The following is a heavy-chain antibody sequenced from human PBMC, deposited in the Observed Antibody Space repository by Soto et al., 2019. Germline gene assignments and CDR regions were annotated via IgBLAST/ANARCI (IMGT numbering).Heavy chain of an antibody. CDR3: AKGLGNAKEV. CDR1: GFNFGSYG. D-gene: IGHD2-8*01. Sequence: EVQLLESGGCLVQPGGSLRLSCSASGFNFGSYGMSWVRQAPGKGLEWVPGLTASGLNTYYTDSVKGRFTISRDNSRNTVYLQMSGLRVEDTAVFHCAKGLGNAKEVWGQGTTVTVSS. CDR2: LTASGLNT. J-gene: IGHJ6*02. V-gene: IGHV3-23*01.